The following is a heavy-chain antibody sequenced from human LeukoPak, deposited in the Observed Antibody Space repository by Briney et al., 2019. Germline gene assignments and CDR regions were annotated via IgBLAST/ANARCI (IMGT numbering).Heavy chain of an antibody. CDR3: ARAGGGYSSGWGAFDI. D-gene: IGHD5-18*01. CDR1: GYTFTGYY. J-gene: IGHJ3*02. Sequence: GASVKVSCKASGYTFTGYYIHWVRQAPGQGLEWMGWINPDSGGTSSAQKFQGRVTMTRDTSISTADMELNRLRSDDTAVYYCARAGGGYSSGWGAFDIWGQGTMVTVSS. CDR2: INPDSGGT. V-gene: IGHV1-2*02.